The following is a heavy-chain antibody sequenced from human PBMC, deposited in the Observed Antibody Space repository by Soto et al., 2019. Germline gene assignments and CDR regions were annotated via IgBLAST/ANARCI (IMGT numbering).Heavy chain of an antibody. V-gene: IGHV3-74*01. Sequence: EVQLVESGGGLVQPGGSLRLSCAGSGFTFSNYWMHWVRQAPGKGLVWVSRIKSDGSSPTYADSVKGRFTISRDNAKNTLYLQRNSRGAEDTAVYYCARDVYSYGYEDYGMDVWGQGTTVTVSS. CDR2: IKSDGSSP. CDR1: GFTFSNYW. CDR3: ARDVYSYGYEDYGMDV. D-gene: IGHD5-18*01. J-gene: IGHJ6*02.